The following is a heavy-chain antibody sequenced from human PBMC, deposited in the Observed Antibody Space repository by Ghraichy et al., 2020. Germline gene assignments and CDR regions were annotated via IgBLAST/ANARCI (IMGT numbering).Heavy chain of an antibody. CDR3: ARASRVVRFYYYDGMDV. V-gene: IGHV3-48*02. J-gene: IGHJ6*04. D-gene: IGHD4-23*01. CDR1: GFTFSSYS. CDR2: ITSSSRTI. Sequence: GGSLRLACVGSGFTFSSYSMNWVRQSPGKGLEWVSYITSSSRTIFYADSVRGRFTISRDNAQNSLYLQMNSLRDEDTAVYYCARASRVVRFYYYDGMDVWGKGTTVTGSS.